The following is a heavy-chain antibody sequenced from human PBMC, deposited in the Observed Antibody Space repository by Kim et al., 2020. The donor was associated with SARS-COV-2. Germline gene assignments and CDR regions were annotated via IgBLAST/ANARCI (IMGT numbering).Heavy chain of an antibody. Sequence: GGSLRLSCAASGFTVSSNYMSWVRQAPGKGLEWVSVIYSGGSTYYADSVKGRFTISRDNSKNTLYLQMNSLRAEDTAVYYCARGGRIWFGELLYYFDYWGQGTLVTVSS. J-gene: IGHJ4*02. D-gene: IGHD3-10*01. V-gene: IGHV3-53*01. CDR1: GFTVSSNY. CDR2: IYSGGST. CDR3: ARGGRIWFGELLYYFDY.